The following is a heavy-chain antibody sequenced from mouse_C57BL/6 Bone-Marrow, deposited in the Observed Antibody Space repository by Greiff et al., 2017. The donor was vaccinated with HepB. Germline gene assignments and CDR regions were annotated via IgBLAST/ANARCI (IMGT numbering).Heavy chain of an antibody. V-gene: IGHV1-50*01. CDR2: IDPSDSYT. D-gene: IGHD1-1*01. CDR1: GYTFTSYW. Sequence: QVQLQQSGAELVKPGASVKLSCKASGYTFTSYWMQWVKQRPGQGLEWIGEIDPSDSYTNYNQKFKGKATLTVDTSSSTAYMQLSSLTSEDSAVYYCASYGSSYSYYFDYWGQGTTLTVSS. CDR3: ASYGSSYSYYFDY. J-gene: IGHJ2*01.